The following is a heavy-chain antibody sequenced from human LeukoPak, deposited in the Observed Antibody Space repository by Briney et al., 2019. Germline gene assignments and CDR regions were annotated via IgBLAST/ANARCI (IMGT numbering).Heavy chain of an antibody. D-gene: IGHD2-21*01. V-gene: IGHV1-69*13. CDR2: IIPIFGTA. CDR3: ARDPLAYCGGDCYRLYAFDI. CDR1: GGTFSSYA. J-gene: IGHJ3*02. Sequence: SVKVSCKASGGTFSSYAISWVRQAPGQGLEWMGGIIPIFGTAHYAQKFQGRVTITADESTSTAYMDLSSLRSEDTAVYYCARDPLAYCGGDCYRLYAFDIWGQGTMVTVSS.